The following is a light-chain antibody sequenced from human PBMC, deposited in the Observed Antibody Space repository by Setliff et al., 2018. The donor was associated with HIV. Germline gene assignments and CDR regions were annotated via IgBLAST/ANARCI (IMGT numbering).Light chain of an antibody. J-gene: IGLJ1*01. V-gene: IGLV2-14*03. Sequence: QSALTQPASVSGSPGQSITISCSGSSSDVGGYNHVSWCQQHPGKAPKVMIYDVSNRPLGVSNRFSGSKSGNTASLTISGLQAEDEADYYCSSYTSSSTLVFGTGTKVTVL. CDR2: DVS. CDR3: SSYTSSSTLV. CDR1: SSDVGGYNH.